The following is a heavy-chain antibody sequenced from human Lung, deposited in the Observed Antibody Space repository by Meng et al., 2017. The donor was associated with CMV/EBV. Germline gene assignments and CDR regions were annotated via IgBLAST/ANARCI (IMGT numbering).Heavy chain of an antibody. Sequence: SVXVSXXVSGYTFSDYYMHWVRQAPGQGLEWMGWINPNSGGTNYAQKFQGRVTMTRDTSISTAYMELSRLRSDDTAVYYCAREDYHDSTSYQDFDYWGQGTXVTVSS. CDR2: INPNSGGT. J-gene: IGHJ4*02. D-gene: IGHD3-22*01. V-gene: IGHV1-2*02. CDR1: GYTFSDYY. CDR3: AREDYHDSTSYQDFDY.